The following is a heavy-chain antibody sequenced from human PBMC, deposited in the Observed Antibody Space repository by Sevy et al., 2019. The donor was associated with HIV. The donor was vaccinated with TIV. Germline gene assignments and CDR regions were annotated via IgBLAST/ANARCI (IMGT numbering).Heavy chain of an antibody. Sequence: GGSLRLSCTASGFTFSRSRMSWARQAPGKGLEWVANIKQDGNEKYYVDSVKGRFTISRDNAKNSVYLQMNSLRAEDSAVYYCAKGGGSGSFDYWGQGTLVTVSS. CDR1: GFTFSRSR. CDR2: IKQDGNEK. CDR3: AKGGGSGSFDY. D-gene: IGHD3-3*01. J-gene: IGHJ4*02. V-gene: IGHV3-7*01.